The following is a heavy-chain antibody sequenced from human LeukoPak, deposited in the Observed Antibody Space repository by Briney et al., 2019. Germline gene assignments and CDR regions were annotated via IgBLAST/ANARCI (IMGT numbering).Heavy chain of an antibody. Sequence: PSETLSLTCTVSGGSISSYYWSWIRQPPGXGLEWIGYIYYSGSTNYNPSLKSRVAISVDTSKNQFSLKLSSVTAADTAVYYCARVRLAAGFDYWGQGTLVTVSS. V-gene: IGHV4-59*01. CDR3: ARVRLAAGFDY. CDR2: IYYSGST. CDR1: GGSISSYY. D-gene: IGHD6-25*01. J-gene: IGHJ4*02.